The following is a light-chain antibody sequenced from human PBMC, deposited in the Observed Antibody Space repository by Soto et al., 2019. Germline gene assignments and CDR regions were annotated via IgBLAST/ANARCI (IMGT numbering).Light chain of an antibody. V-gene: IGKV3-15*01. CDR2: GAS. Sequence: EIVMTQSPATLSVSPGERATLSCRASQSVSSNLAWYQQKPGQAPRLLIYGASTRATGIPARFSGSGSGTGFTLTISSLQSEDFAVYYCQQYNNWPPQYTFGQGTKVDIK. CDR3: QQYNNWPPQYT. J-gene: IGKJ2*01. CDR1: QSVSSN.